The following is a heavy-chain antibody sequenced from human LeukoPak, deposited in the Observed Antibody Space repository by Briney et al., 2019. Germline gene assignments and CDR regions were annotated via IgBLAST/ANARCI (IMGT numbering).Heavy chain of an antibody. Sequence: QSGGSLRLSCAASGFTFSSYAMSWVRQAPGKGLEWVSAISGSGGSTYYADSVKGRFIISRDNSKNTLHLQMNSLRAEDTAVYYCASSYSSSWYYYYGMDVWGKGTTVTVSS. CDR3: ASSYSSSWYYYYGMDV. V-gene: IGHV3-23*01. D-gene: IGHD6-13*01. CDR2: ISGSGGST. J-gene: IGHJ6*04. CDR1: GFTFSSYA.